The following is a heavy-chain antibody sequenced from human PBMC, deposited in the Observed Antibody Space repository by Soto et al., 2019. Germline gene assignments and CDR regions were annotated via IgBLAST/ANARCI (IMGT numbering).Heavy chain of an antibody. V-gene: IGHV1-2*04. J-gene: IGHJ4*02. Sequence: GASVKVSCKASGYTFTSYYIHWVRQAPGQGLEWMGVINPNSGGTNYAQKFQGWVTMTRDTSISTAYMELSRLRSDDTAVYYCARGGVGAIPNGIYYFDYWGQGTLVTVSS. D-gene: IGHD1-26*01. CDR3: ARGGVGAIPNGIYYFDY. CDR1: GYTFTSYY. CDR2: INPNSGGT.